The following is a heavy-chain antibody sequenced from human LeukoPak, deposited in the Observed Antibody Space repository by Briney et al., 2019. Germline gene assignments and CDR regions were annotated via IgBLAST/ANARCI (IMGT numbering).Heavy chain of an antibody. CDR1: GFTFSSYA. CDR3: AREGRSGWYYFDY. D-gene: IGHD6-19*01. Sequence: QTGGSLRLSCAASGFTFSSYAMHWVRQAPGKGLEWVAVISYDGSNKYYADSVKGRFTISRDNSKNTLYLQMNSLRAEDAAVYYCAREGRSGWYYFDYWGQGTLVTVSS. V-gene: IGHV3-30-3*01. J-gene: IGHJ4*02. CDR2: ISYDGSNK.